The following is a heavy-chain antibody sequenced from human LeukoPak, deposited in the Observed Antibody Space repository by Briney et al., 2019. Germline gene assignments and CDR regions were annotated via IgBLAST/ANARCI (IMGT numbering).Heavy chain of an antibody. Sequence: GGSLRLSCAASGFTFRSYAMTWVRQAPGKGQQWVLGVSGSGTSTYYADSVKGRFTISRDNAKNSLYLQMNSLRAEDTALYYCAREEFDYWGQGTLVTVSS. CDR3: AREEFDY. CDR1: GFTFRSYA. V-gene: IGHV3-23*01. J-gene: IGHJ4*02. CDR2: VSGSGTST.